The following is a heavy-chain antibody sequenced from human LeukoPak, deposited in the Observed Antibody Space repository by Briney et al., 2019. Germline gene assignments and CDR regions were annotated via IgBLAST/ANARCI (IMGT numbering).Heavy chain of an antibody. CDR1: GGSIISRDFY. CDR3: VRDRGVYMGGDNDFDV. D-gene: IGHD2-8*01. V-gene: IGHV4-39*07. J-gene: IGHJ3*01. CDR2: IYHRGTT. Sequence: SETLSLTCSVSGGSIISRDFYWGWIRRSPGKGLEWIGSIYHRGTTYYTPSLKSRVTMSVDTAKNEFSLSLTSVTAADTAVYYCVRDRGVYMGGDNDFDVWGQGTMVSVSS.